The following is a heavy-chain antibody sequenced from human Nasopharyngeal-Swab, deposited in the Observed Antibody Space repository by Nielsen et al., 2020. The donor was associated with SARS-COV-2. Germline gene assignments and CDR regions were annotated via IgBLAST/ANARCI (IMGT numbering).Heavy chain of an antibody. CDR3: ARGEKTGTSPFDY. J-gene: IGHJ4*02. CDR1: GGSISSSSYY. Sequence: SETLSLTCTVSGGSISSSSYYWGWIRQPPGKGLEWIGSIYYSGSTYYNPSLKSRVTISVDTSKNQFSLKLNSVTAADTAVYYCARGEKTGTSPFDYWGQGTLVTVSS. V-gene: IGHV4-39*07. CDR2: IYYSGST. D-gene: IGHD1-7*01.